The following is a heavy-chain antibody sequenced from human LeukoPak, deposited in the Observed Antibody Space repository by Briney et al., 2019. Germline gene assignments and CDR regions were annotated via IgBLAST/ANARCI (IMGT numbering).Heavy chain of an antibody. CDR2: IKPDGSEK. CDR1: GFTFSNYW. J-gene: IGHJ4*02. CDR3: ARGSRGNFDY. V-gene: IGHV3-7*01. Sequence: PGGSLRLSCAASGFTFSNYWMSWVRQAPGKGLEWVANIKPDGSEKYYVDSVKGRFTMSRDSAKNSLYLQMNSLRAEDTAVYYCARGSRGNFDYWGQGTLVTVSS. D-gene: IGHD4-23*01.